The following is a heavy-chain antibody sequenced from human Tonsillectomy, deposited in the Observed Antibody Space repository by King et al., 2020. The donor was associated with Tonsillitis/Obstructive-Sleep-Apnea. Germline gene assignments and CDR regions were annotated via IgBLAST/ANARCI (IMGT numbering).Heavy chain of an antibody. CDR2: ISSGSSYT. CDR3: ASDVGDGSGTLPDY. V-gene: IGHV3-11*05. J-gene: IGHJ4*02. D-gene: IGHD3-10*01. Sequence: VQLVESGGGLVKPGGSLRLSCSASGFRFSVYYMSWIRQPPGKGLEWVSDISSGSSYTNYADSVRGRFTISRDNTNNSLYLQMNSLGAEDTAVYYCASDVGDGSGTLPDYWGQGILVTVSS. CDR1: GFRFSVYY.